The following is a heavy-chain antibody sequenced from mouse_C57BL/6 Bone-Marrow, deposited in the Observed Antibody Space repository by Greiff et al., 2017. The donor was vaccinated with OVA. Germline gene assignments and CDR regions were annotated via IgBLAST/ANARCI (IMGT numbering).Heavy chain of an antibody. D-gene: IGHD2-3*01. J-gene: IGHJ4*01. CDR3: VSLYDGYYSYAMDY. CDR1: GFSFNTYA. CDR2: IRSKSNNYAT. V-gene: IGHV10-1*01. Sequence: DVKLVESGGGLVQPKGSLKLSCAASGFSFNTYAMNWVRQAPGKGLEWVARIRSKSNNYATYYADSVKDRFTISRDDSESMLYLQMNNLKTEDTAMYYCVSLYDGYYSYAMDYWGQGTSVTVSS.